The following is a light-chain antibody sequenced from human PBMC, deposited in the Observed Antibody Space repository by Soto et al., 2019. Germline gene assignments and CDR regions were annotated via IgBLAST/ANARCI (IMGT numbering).Light chain of an antibody. CDR2: GAS. V-gene: IGKV3-15*01. J-gene: IGKJ1*01. CDR1: QSVGSS. CDR3: QQYKTWPPWT. Sequence: EVVMTQSPATLSVSPGERATLSCRASQSVGSSVAWYQHKPGQAPRLLIFGASSRATGIPDRFSGSGSGTDFPLTISRLQSEDFAVYYCQQYKTWPPWTFGQGTKVEIK.